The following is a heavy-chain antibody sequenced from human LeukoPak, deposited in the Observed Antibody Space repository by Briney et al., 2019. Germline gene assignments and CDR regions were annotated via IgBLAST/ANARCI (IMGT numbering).Heavy chain of an antibody. CDR3: ARGGHVRLYDSPNAFEY. V-gene: IGHV1-46*01. CDR1: GYTFTNFY. D-gene: IGHD3-22*01. CDR2: INPSGAST. Sequence: ASVKVSCKASGYTFTNFYMHWVRQAPGQGLEWMGLINPSGASTSYAQKFQGRVTMTRDMSTSTVYMELSSLRSEDTAVYYCARGGHVRLYDSPNAFEYWGQGTLVTVSS. J-gene: IGHJ4*02.